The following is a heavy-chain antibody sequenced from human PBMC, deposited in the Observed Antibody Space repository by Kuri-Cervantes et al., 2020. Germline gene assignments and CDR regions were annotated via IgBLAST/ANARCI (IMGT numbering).Heavy chain of an antibody. D-gene: IGHD3-22*01. J-gene: IGHJ4*02. V-gene: IGHV4-39*01. CDR3: ARHRDEVVIDFDY. CDR2: IYYSGST. Sequence: SETLSLTCTVSGGSISSGSYYWSWIRQPPGKGLEWIGSIYYSGSTYYNPSLKSRVTISVDTSKNQFSLKLSSVTAADTAVYYCARHRDEVVIDFDYWGQGTLVTVSS. CDR1: GGSISSGSYY.